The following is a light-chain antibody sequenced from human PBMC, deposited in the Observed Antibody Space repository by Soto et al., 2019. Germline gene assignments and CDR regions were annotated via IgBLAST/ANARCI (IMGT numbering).Light chain of an antibody. CDR1: SSDVGDYNY. J-gene: IGLJ1*01. Sequence: QSVLGQPASVSGSPGHSITISCTGTSSDVGDYNYVSWYQQPPGKAPKLMIYEVSTRPSGVSNRFSGSKSGNTASLTISGLQAEDEADYYCSSYTSSRPYVFGTGTKVTVL. V-gene: IGLV2-14*01. CDR3: SSYTSSRPYV. CDR2: EVS.